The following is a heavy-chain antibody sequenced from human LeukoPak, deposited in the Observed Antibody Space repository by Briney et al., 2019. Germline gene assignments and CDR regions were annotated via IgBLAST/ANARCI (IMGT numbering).Heavy chain of an antibody. J-gene: IGHJ6*04. V-gene: IGHV3-30*18. CDR3: AKGDYGSGSPTGGDYYYGMDV. CDR2: ISYDGSNK. CDR1: GFTFSSYG. Sequence: GGSLRLSCAASGFTFSSYGMHWVRQAPGKGLEWGAVISYDGSNKYYADSVKGRFTISRDNSKNTLYLQMNSLRAEDTAVYYCAKGDYGSGSPTGGDYYYGMDVWGKGTTVTVSS. D-gene: IGHD3-10*01.